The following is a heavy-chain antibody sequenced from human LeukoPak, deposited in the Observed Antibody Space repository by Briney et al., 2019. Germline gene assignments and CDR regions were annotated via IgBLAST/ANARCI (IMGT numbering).Heavy chain of an antibody. Sequence: PSETLPLTCTVSGGSISSYYWSWIRQPPGKGLEWIGYIYYSGSTNYNPSLKSRVTISADTSKNQFSLKLSSVTAADTAVYYCARHNGIAVAGTPFDYWGQGTLVTVSS. J-gene: IGHJ4*02. CDR2: IYYSGST. CDR3: ARHNGIAVAGTPFDY. D-gene: IGHD6-19*01. CDR1: GGSISSYY. V-gene: IGHV4-59*08.